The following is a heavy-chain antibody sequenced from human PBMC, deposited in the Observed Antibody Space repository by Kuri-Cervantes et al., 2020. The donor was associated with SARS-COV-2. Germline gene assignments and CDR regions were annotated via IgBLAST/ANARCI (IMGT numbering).Heavy chain of an antibody. D-gene: IGHD6-13*01. Sequence: GESLKISCAASGFTFSSYGMHWVRQAPGKGLEWVAFIRYDGSNKYYADSVKGRFTISRDNSKNTLYLQMNSLRAEDTAVYYCAKDRKQIAAAGLDYWGQGTPVTVSS. J-gene: IGHJ4*02. V-gene: IGHV3-30*02. CDR2: IRYDGSNK. CDR3: AKDRKQIAAAGLDY. CDR1: GFTFSSYG.